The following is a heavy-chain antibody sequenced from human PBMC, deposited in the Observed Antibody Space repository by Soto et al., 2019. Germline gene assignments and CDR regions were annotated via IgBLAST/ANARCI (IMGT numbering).Heavy chain of an antibody. J-gene: IGHJ4*02. CDR2: ISGSGGST. Sequence: GGSLRLSCAASGFTFSSYAMSWVRQAPGKGLEWVSAISGSGGSTYYADSVKGRFTISRDNSKNTLYLQMNSLRAEDTAVYYCAKDLGVVAAAGSYFDYWGQGTLVTVSS. V-gene: IGHV3-23*01. D-gene: IGHD6-13*01. CDR3: AKDLGVVAAAGSYFDY. CDR1: GFTFSSYA.